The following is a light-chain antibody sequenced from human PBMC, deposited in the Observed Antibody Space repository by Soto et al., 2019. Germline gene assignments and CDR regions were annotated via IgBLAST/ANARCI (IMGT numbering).Light chain of an antibody. CDR1: QGISNY. J-gene: IGKJ3*01. V-gene: IGKV1-27*01. CDR3: QKYRRVPPGLT. Sequence: DIQMTQSPSSLSASVGDRVTITCRASQGISNYLAWYQQKPGKVPKLLIYAASTLQSGVPSRFSGSGSGTEFTLATSSLQREDFATYYCQKYRRVPPGLTFGHGTTVYIK. CDR2: AAS.